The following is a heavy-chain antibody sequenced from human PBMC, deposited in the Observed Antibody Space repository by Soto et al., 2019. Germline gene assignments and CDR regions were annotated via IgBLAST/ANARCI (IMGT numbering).Heavy chain of an antibody. V-gene: IGHV1-18*01. CDR2: ISAYNGNT. Sequence: ASVKVSCKASGYTFTSYGISWVRQAPGQGLEWMGWISAYNGNTNYAQKLQGRVTMTTDTSTSTAYMELRSLRSDDTAVYYCARDRTLYYYDSSGYYSNWFDPWGQGTLVTVSS. CDR1: GYTFTSYG. D-gene: IGHD3-22*01. CDR3: ARDRTLYYYDSSGYYSNWFDP. J-gene: IGHJ5*02.